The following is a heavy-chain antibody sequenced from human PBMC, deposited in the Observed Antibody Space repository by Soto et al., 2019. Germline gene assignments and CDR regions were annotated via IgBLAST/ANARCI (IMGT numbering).Heavy chain of an antibody. D-gene: IGHD3-10*01. Sequence: QVQLVQSGAEVKKPGSSVKVSCKASGGTFSSYAISWVRQAPGQGLEWMGGIIPIFGTANYAQKFQGRVTXTXEVXTSTAYMELGSLRSEDTAVYYGARTRHTWFGELDYWGQGPLVTVSS. V-gene: IGHV1-69*05. J-gene: IGHJ4*02. CDR2: IIPIFGTA. CDR1: GGTFSSYA. CDR3: ARTRHTWFGELDY.